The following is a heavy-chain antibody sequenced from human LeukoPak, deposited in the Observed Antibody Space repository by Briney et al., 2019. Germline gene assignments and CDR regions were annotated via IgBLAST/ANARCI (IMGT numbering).Heavy chain of an antibody. CDR2: ISSSSSYI. CDR3: VGGRLSPFDY. V-gene: IGHV3-21*01. Sequence: TGGSLRPSCAASGFTFISYSMNWFRQAPGKGLEWVSSISSSSSYIYYADSVKGRFTISRDNAKNSLYLQMNSLRAEDTAVYYCVGGRLSPFDYWGQGTLVTVSS. CDR1: GFTFISYS. D-gene: IGHD3-16*01. J-gene: IGHJ4*02.